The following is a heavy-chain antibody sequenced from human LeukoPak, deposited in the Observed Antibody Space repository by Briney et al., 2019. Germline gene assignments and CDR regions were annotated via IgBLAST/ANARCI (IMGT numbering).Heavy chain of an antibody. CDR1: GFNFNDYD. V-gene: IGHV3-9*01. CDR2: INWNSVHI. CDR3: STSRPDRFIDS. J-gene: IGHJ4*02. Sequence: HPGGSLRLSCAAYGFNFNDYDINWVRQVPGKGLEWLSGINWNSVHIGYADSVKGRFTIFRDNAQRSVHLQMFSLRPEDTGLYYCSTSRPDRFIDSWGQGTMVTVST. D-gene: IGHD3-22*01.